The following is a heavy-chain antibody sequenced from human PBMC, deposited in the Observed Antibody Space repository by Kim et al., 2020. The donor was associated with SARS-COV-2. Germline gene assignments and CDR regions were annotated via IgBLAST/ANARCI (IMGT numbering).Heavy chain of an antibody. Sequence: GGSLRLSCAASGFTFDSYTMHWVRQAPGKGLEWVSLISGDCGSTYYADSVKGRFTISRDNTKNSLYLQMNSLRTEDTALYYCAKYPISWVKGSYPPGDDAIYTKGQGALVTVSS. CDR1: GFTFDSYT. CDR3: AKYPISWVKGSYPPGDDAIYT. V-gene: IGHV3-43*02. CDR2: ISGDCGST. D-gene: IGHD3-16*02. J-gene: IGHJ3*02.